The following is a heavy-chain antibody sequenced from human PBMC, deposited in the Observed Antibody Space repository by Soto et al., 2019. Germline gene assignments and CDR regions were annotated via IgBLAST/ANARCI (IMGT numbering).Heavy chain of an antibody. CDR2: IYHEGTT. J-gene: IGHJ5*02. Sequence: SETLSLTCSASGGSISSSDWWTWVRQPPGKGLEWIGEIYHEGTTNYNPSLKSRVTISLDRSKNQFSLKLSSVTAADTAVYYCARVPGPWGQGTLVTVSS. V-gene: IGHV4-4*02. CDR1: GGSISSSDW. CDR3: ARVPGP.